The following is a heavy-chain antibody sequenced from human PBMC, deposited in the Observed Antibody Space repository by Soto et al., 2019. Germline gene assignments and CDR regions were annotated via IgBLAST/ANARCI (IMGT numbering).Heavy chain of an antibody. CDR1: GYTFTAYD. J-gene: IGHJ6*02. CDR3: ARAGAAAYSYCGLDI. D-gene: IGHD2-21*01. Sequence: ASVKVSCKTSGYTFTAYDIYWVRQAPGQGLEWMGWIRAYNGDTNYAQKFQTRVTMTTDTSTDTAYMDLKSLTSDDTAIYYCARAGAAAYSYCGLDIWGQGTTVTVSS. V-gene: IGHV1-18*01. CDR2: IRAYNGDT.